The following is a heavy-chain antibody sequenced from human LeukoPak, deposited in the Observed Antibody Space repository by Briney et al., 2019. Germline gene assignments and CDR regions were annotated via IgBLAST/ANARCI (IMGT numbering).Heavy chain of an antibody. CDR3: AKDGPLLWFGESFDY. J-gene: IGHJ4*02. Sequence: PGGSLRLSCAASGFTFSSNAMSWVRQAPGKGLEWVSAISGSGGSTYYADSVKGRFTISRDNSKNTLYLQMNSLRAEDTAVYYCAKDGPLLWFGESFDYWGQGTLVTVSS. CDR2: ISGSGGST. CDR1: GFTFSSNA. D-gene: IGHD3-10*01. V-gene: IGHV3-23*01.